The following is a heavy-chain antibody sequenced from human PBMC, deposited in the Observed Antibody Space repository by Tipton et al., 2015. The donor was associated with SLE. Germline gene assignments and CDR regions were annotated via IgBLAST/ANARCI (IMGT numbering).Heavy chain of an antibody. J-gene: IGHJ4*02. D-gene: IGHD5-24*01. V-gene: IGHV4-34*01. CDR3: ARTIQFGPGD. Sequence: LRLSCAASGFSFSNYSMNWIRQPPGKGLEWIGEINHSGSTNYNPSLKRRATMSVDTSKNQFSLKVSSVTAADTAVYYCARTIQFGPGDWGRGTLVAVSS. CDR2: INHSGST. CDR1: GFSFSNYS.